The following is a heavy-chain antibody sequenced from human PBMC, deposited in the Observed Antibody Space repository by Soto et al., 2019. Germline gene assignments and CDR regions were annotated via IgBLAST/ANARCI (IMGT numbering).Heavy chain of an antibody. J-gene: IGHJ4*02. D-gene: IGHD5-18*01. V-gene: IGHV3-23*01. CDR2: ISGSGGST. Sequence: GESLKISCAASGFTFSSYAMSWVRQAPGKGLEWVSAISGSGGSTYYADSVKGRFTISRDNSKNTLYLQMNSLRAEDTAVYYCAKVRGIQLPRYYFDYWGQGTLVTVSS. CDR1: GFTFSSYA. CDR3: AKVRGIQLPRYYFDY.